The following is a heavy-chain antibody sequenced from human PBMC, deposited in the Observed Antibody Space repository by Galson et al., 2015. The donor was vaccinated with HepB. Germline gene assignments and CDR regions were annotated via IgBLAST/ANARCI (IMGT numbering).Heavy chain of an antibody. CDR1: GFSFSDYD. CDR2: IRTSGDM. Sequence: SLRLSCAGSGFSFSDYDMFWVRQGTGRGLEWVASIRTSGDMSYETSVKGRFTISREDASSSTYLQMNNLSAGDTAVYFCTRGGGHSYPDAFDVWGQGAMVTVSS. CDR3: TRGGGHSYPDAFDV. V-gene: IGHV3-13*01. J-gene: IGHJ3*01. D-gene: IGHD3-16*01.